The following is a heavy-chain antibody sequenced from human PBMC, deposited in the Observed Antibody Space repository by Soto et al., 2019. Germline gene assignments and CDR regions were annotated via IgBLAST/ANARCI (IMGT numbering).Heavy chain of an antibody. Sequence: QVQLQESGPGLVKPSETLSLTCTVSGGSVSSGSYYWSWIRQPPGKGLEWIGYIYYSGSTNYNPSLKSRVTISVATSKNQFSLKLSSVTAADTAVYYCARERIAAAGYYYYGMDVWGQGTTVTVSS. J-gene: IGHJ6*02. V-gene: IGHV4-61*01. CDR3: ARERIAAAGYYYYGMDV. CDR1: GGSVSSGSYY. CDR2: IYYSGST. D-gene: IGHD6-13*01.